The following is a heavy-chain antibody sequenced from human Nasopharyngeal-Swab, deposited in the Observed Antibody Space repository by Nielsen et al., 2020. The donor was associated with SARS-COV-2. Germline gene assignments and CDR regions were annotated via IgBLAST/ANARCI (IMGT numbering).Heavy chain of an antibody. Sequence: GGSLRLSCAASGFTFGSYSMNWVRQAPGKGLEWVSYISSSSSTIYYAGSVKGRFTISRDNAKNSLYLQMNSLRAEDTAVYYCARAFAVGGDVWGQGTTVTVSS. CDR3: ARAFAVGGDV. CDR2: ISSSSSTI. D-gene: IGHD2-21*01. J-gene: IGHJ6*02. CDR1: GFTFGSYS. V-gene: IGHV3-48*04.